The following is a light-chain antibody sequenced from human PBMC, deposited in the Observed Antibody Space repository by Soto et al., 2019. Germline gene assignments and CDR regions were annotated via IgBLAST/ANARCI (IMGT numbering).Light chain of an antibody. CDR3: EKYDDY. V-gene: IGKV1-5*01. CDR2: GAT. J-gene: IGKJ1*01. CDR1: QNIRNW. Sequence: DIQMTQSPSTLSASVGERVTLTCRTSQNIRNWLAWYQQRPGKAPTLLIFGATTLASEVPSRFSGRGSGTVFTLTIGRLQPDEYSSDYCEKYDDYFGQGTRVELK.